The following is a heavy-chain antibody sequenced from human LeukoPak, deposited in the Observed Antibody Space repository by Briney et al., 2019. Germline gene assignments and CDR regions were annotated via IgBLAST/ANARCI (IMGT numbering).Heavy chain of an antibody. Sequence: PGGSLRLSCAASGFTFSNYGMHWVRQAPGKGLEWVSVISHDGNNIDYADSVKGRFTISRDNSKSTVYLQMNSLRAEAAAVYYCAKEDVPAAPHGVYYFDYWGQGTLVTVSS. CDR2: ISHDGNNI. J-gene: IGHJ4*02. V-gene: IGHV3-30*18. CDR1: GFTFSNYG. D-gene: IGHD2-2*01. CDR3: AKEDVPAAPHGVYYFDY.